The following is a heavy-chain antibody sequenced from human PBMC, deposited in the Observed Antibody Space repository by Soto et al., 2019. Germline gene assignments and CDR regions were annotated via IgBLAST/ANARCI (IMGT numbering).Heavy chain of an antibody. D-gene: IGHD2-2*01. CDR3: AKDGYSITRNKPLDY. J-gene: IGHJ4*02. CDR2: IYYSGST. CDR1: GGSISSYY. Sequence: PSETLSLTCTVSGGSISSYYWSWIRQPPGKGLEWIGYIYYSGSTNYNPSLKSRVTISVDTSKNQFSLKLSSVTAADTAVYYCAKDGYSITRNKPLDYWGQGTLVTVSS. V-gene: IGHV4-59*01.